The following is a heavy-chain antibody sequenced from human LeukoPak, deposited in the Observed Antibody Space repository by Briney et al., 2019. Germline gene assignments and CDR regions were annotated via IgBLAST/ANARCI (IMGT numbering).Heavy chain of an antibody. CDR2: ICPGDSDT. V-gene: IGHV5-51*01. CDR3: ARIFSPVKTARDVNFAS. Sequence: GESLKISCKGSGYSLTSYWIGWVRQMPGKGLEWMGIICPGDSDTRYSPSFQGQVTISADNSISTAYLQWSSLKASDTGMYYSARIFSPVKTARDVNFASWGQGPLVTASP. J-gene: IGHJ4*02. CDR1: GYSLTSYW. D-gene: IGHD3-3*01.